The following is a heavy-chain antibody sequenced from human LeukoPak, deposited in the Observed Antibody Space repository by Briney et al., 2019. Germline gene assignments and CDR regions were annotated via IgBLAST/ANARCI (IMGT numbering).Heavy chain of an antibody. CDR2: IKTKTGGGTT. CDR3: TTNDAFDI. J-gene: IGHJ3*02. CDR1: GFTFSSYS. Sequence: GGSLRLSCAASGFTFSSYSMNWVRQAPGKGLEWVGRIKTKTGGGTTDYAAPVKGRFTIPRDDSKNTLFLQMNSLKTEDTAVYYCTTNDAFDIWGQGTMVTVSS. V-gene: IGHV3-15*01.